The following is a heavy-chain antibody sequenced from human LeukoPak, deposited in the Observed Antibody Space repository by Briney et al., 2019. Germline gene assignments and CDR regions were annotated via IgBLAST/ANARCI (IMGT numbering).Heavy chain of an antibody. CDR2: IYYSGST. CDR3: ARELRVGATRNCFDY. CDR1: GGSISSYY. J-gene: IGHJ4*02. V-gene: IGHV4-59*01. Sequence: PSETLSLTCTVSGGSISSYYWSWIRQPPGKGLEWIGYIYYSGSTNYNPSLKSRVTISVDTSKNQFSLKLSSVTAADTAVYYCARELRVGATRNCFDYWGQGTMVTVSS. D-gene: IGHD1-26*01.